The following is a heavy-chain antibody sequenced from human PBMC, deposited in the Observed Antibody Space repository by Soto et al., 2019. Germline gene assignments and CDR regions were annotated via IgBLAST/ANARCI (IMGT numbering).Heavy chain of an antibody. CDR1: GYTFTSYG. Sequence: GASVKVSCKASGYTFTSYGISWVRQAPGQGLEWMGWISAYNGNTNYAQKLQGRVTMTTDTSTSTTYMELRSLRSDDTAVYYCARPGGPYYYDSSGYYSLVYWGQGTLVTVSS. J-gene: IGHJ4*02. D-gene: IGHD3-22*01. V-gene: IGHV1-18*01. CDR3: ARPGGPYYYDSSGYYSLVY. CDR2: ISAYNGNT.